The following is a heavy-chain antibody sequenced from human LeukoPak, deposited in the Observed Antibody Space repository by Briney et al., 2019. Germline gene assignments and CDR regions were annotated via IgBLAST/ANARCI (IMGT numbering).Heavy chain of an antibody. CDR3: ARYGVYRWDAFDI. J-gene: IGHJ3*02. CDR2: IYYSGST. V-gene: IGHV4-31*03. CDR1: GGSISSGGYY. D-gene: IGHD4-17*01. Sequence: SQTLSLTCTVSGGSISSGGYYWSWIRQHPGKGLEWIGYIYYSGSTYYNPSLKSRVTISVDTSKNQFSLKLSSVTAADTAVYYCARYGVYRWDAFDIWGQGTMATVSS.